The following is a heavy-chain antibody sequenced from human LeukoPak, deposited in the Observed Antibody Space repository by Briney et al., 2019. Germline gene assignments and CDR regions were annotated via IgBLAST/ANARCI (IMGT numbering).Heavy chain of an antibody. D-gene: IGHD1-26*01. Sequence: SETLSLTCAVYGGSFSGYYWSWIRQPPGKGLEWIGEINRSGSTNYNPSLKSRVTISVGTSKNQFSLKLSSVTAADTAVYYCARTPSGSHFDYWGQGTLVTVSS. J-gene: IGHJ4*02. CDR3: ARTPSGSHFDY. CDR1: GGSFSGYY. V-gene: IGHV4-34*01. CDR2: INRSGST.